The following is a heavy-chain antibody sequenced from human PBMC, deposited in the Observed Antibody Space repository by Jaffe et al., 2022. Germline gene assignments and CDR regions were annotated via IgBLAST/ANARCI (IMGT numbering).Heavy chain of an antibody. V-gene: IGHV1-69*02. D-gene: IGHD2-21*02. J-gene: IGHJ4*02. Sequence: QVQLVQSGAEVKKPGSSVKVSCKASGGTFSSYTISWVRQAPGQGLEWMGRIIPILGIANYAQKFQGRVTITADKSTSTAYMELSSLRSEDTAVYYCANSQKVVTAALDYWGQGTLVTVSS. CDR3: ANSQKVVTAALDY. CDR2: IIPILGIA. CDR1: GGTFSSYT.